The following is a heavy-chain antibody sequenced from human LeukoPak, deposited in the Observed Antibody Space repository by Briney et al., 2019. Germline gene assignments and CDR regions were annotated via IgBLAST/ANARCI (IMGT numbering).Heavy chain of an antibody. Sequence: GGSLRLSCAASGFTFDDYAMHWVRQAPWKGLEWVSGISWNSGSIGYADSVKGRFTISRDNAKNSLYLQMNSLRAEDTALYYCAKDIRPAKQQLFPYFQHWGQGTLVTVSS. CDR3: AKDIRPAKQQLFPYFQH. CDR2: ISWNSGSI. J-gene: IGHJ1*01. D-gene: IGHD6-13*01. CDR1: GFTFDDYA. V-gene: IGHV3-9*01.